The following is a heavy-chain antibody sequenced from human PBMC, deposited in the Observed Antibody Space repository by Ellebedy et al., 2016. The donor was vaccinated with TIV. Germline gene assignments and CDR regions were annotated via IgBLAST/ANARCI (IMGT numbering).Heavy chain of an antibody. CDR2: TYYRSKWYN. J-gene: IGHJ4*02. V-gene: IGHV6-1*01. CDR3: TIASSGSYYFDY. CDR1: GDSVPRNSAA. D-gene: IGHD3-10*01. Sequence: SQTPSLTCXISGDSVPRNSAAWNSIRQSPSRGLEWLGRTYYRSKWYNEYATSVKSRISINSAISKNQFSLQLNSVTPEDTALYYCTIASSGSYYFDYWGQGILVTVSS.